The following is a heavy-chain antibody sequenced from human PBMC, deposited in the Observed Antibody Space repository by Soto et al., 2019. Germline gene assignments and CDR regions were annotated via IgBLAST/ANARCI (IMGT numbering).Heavy chain of an antibody. CDR1: GGSVSNSNYY. V-gene: IGHV4-39*01. D-gene: IGHD6-6*01. Sequence: SETLSLTCTVSGGSVSNSNYYWGWIRQSPGKGLEWIGSVYYRGRSYSKSSVKSRVTISVDTSKNQLSLKLSSATAADTAVYYCARSMYSTSAQLYYGMDVWGQGTTVTVSS. CDR2: VYYRGRS. J-gene: IGHJ6*02. CDR3: ARSMYSTSAQLYYGMDV.